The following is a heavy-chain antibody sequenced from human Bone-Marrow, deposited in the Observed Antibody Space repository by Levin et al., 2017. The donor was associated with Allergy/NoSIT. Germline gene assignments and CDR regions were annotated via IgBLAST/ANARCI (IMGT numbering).Heavy chain of an antibody. J-gene: IGHJ6*02. CDR1: GFTFSSYS. D-gene: IGHD2-2*01. V-gene: IGHV3-21*01. Sequence: GESLKISCAASGFTFSSYSMNWVRQAPGKGLEWVSSISSSSSYIYYADSVKGRFTISRDNAKNSRYLQMNSLRAEDTAVYYCARVYPNPLYYYYGMDVWGQGTTVTVSS. CDR3: ARVYPNPLYYYYGMDV. CDR2: ISSSSSYI.